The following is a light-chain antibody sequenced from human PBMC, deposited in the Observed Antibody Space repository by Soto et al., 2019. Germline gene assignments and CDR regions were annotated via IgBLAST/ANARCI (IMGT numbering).Light chain of an antibody. J-gene: IGLJ1*01. CDR2: EVS. Sequence: QSVLTQPASVSGSPGQSITISCTGSSSDVGGYNYVSWYQQHPGKAPKLMLYEVSNRPSGVSNRFSGSKSGNTASLTISGLQAEDEADYYCSSYRISSTYVFGTGTKLTVL. V-gene: IGLV2-14*01. CDR3: SSYRISSTYV. CDR1: SSDVGGYNY.